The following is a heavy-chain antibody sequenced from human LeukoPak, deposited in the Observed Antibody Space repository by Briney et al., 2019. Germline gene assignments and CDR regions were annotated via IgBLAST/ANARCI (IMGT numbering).Heavy chain of an antibody. J-gene: IGHJ4*02. CDR1: GYSFTSYW. V-gene: IGHV5-51*01. D-gene: IGHD2-2*01. Sequence: GESLKISCKGSGYSFTSYWIGWVRQMPGKGLAWMGIIYPGDSDTRYSPSFQGQVTISADKSISTVYLKWSSLKASDTAMYYCARRLKGSSTSCYDYWGQGTLVTVSS. CDR2: IYPGDSDT. CDR3: ARRLKGSSTSCYDY.